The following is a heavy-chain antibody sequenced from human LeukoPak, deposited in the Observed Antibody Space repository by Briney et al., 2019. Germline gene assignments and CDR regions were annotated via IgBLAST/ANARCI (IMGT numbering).Heavy chain of an antibody. CDR3: ARGRGDYEVGDY. V-gene: IGHV3-66*01. CDR1: GFTVSSNY. D-gene: IGHD4-17*01. J-gene: IGHJ4*02. Sequence: GGSLRLSCAASGFTVSSNYMSWVRLAPGKGLEWVPVIYSGGSTYYADSVKGRFTISRDNSKNTLYLQMNSLRAEDTAVYYCARGRGDYEVGDYWGQGTLVTVSS. CDR2: IYSGGST.